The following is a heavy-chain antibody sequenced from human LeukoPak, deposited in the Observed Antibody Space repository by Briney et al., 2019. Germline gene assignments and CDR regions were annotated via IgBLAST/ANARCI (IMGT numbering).Heavy chain of an antibody. Sequence: PSETLSLTCAVYGGSFSGYYWSWIRQPPGKGLEWTGEINHSGSTNYNPSLKSRVTISVDTSKNQFSLKLSSVTAADTAVYYCARFIGYCSSTSCLAGDSYYFDYWGQGTLVTVSS. CDR1: GGSFSGYY. CDR2: INHSGST. CDR3: ARFIGYCSSTSCLAGDSYYFDY. J-gene: IGHJ4*02. V-gene: IGHV4-34*01. D-gene: IGHD2-2*01.